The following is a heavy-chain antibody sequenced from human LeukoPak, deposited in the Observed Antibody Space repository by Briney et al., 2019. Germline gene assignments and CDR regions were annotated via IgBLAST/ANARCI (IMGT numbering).Heavy chain of an antibody. J-gene: IGHJ4*02. CDR3: ANIVLIRPFDY. V-gene: IGHV3-30*18. D-gene: IGHD2-8*01. CDR2: ISYDGSNK. Sequence: GGSLRLSCAASGFTFSSYGMHWVRQAPGKGLEWVAVISYDGSNKYYADSVKGRFTISRDNSKNTLYLQMNSLRAEDTAVYYYANIVLIRPFDYWGQGTLVTVSS. CDR1: GFTFSSYG.